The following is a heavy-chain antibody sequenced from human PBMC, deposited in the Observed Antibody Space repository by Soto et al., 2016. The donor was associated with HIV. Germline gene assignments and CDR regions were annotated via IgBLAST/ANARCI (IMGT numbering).Heavy chain of an antibody. CDR2: IRSKANSYAT. D-gene: IGHD2-21*02. CDR3: TTGTDRGLTYYYYYGMDV. J-gene: IGHJ6*02. Sequence: EVQLVESGGGLVQPGGSLKLSCAASGFPFSGSAMHWVRQASGKGLEWVGRIRSKANSYATVYAESVKGRFTISRDDSKNTAYLQMNSLKTEDTAVYYCTTGTDRGLTYYYYYGMDVWGQGTSVTVSS. CDR1: GFPFSGSA. V-gene: IGHV3-73*01.